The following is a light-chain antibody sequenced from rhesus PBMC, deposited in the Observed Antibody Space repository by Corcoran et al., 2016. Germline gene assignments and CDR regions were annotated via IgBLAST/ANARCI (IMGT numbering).Light chain of an antibody. CDR3: VQAIAFPLT. J-gene: IGKJ4*01. CDR1: QSLLHSNGNTY. V-gene: IGKV2-72*01. CDR2: GGS. Sequence: DIVMTQTPLSLPITPGEPASISCRSSQSLLHSNGNTYLHWYLQKPGQSLQLLGYGGSHRASGGPDRFSGSGSGTDFTLKSRKVEAEDVGVYYCVQAIAFPLTFGGVTKVGIK.